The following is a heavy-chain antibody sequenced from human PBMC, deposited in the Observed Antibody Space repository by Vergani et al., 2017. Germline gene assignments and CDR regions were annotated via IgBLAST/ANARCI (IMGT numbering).Heavy chain of an antibody. CDR2: IYYSGST. D-gene: IGHD6-6*01. J-gene: IGHJ4*02. CDR1: GGSISSSSYY. CDR3: ARGNKQLVSPGLLFDY. V-gene: IGHV4-39*07. Sequence: QLQLQESGPGLVKPSETLSLTCTVSGGSISSSSYYWGWIRQPPGKGLEWIGSIYYSGSTYYNPSLKSRVTISVDTSKNQFSLKLSSVTAADTAVYYCARGNKQLVSPGLLFDYWGQGTLVTVSS.